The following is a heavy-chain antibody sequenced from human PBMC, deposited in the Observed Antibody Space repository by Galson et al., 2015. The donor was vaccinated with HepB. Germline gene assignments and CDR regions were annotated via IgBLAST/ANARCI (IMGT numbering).Heavy chain of an antibody. J-gene: IGHJ3*01. CDR2: INAGNGNT. V-gene: IGHV1-3*01. D-gene: IGHD3-9*01. CDR1: GYSFNSYA. CDR3: AREDYDILTGYYVASFDV. Sequence: SVKVSCKGSGYSFNSYALHWVRQAPGQRLEWVGWINAGNGNTRSSQKFQGRVTIPSDASASTVYMELSSLRPEDTAIYYCAREDYDILTGYYVASFDVWGQGTMVTVSS.